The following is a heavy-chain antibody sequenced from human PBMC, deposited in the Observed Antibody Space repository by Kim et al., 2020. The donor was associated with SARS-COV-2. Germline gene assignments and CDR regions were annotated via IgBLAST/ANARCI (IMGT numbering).Heavy chain of an antibody. CDR2: INTGNGNT. Sequence: ASVKVSCKPSGYSFTTYGIFWLRQAPGQGLECMGWINTGNGNTGYSQKFQGRVTITRDTSASTAYMELSSLRSEDTAVYYCARGRSGDFWGQGTLVTVSA. CDR3: ARGRSGDF. J-gene: IGHJ4*02. CDR1: GYSFTTYG. D-gene: IGHD7-27*01. V-gene: IGHV1-3*04.